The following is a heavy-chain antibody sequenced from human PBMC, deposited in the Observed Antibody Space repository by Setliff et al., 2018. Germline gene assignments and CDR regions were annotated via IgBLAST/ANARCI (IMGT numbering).Heavy chain of an antibody. J-gene: IGHJ4*02. CDR2: ISHSGST. D-gene: IGHD5-18*01. CDR1: GYSISSGHY. V-gene: IGHV4-38-2*02. CDR3: ARGRGGYSYGYFHY. Sequence: SETLSLTCTVSGYSISSGHYWGWIRQPPGKGLEWIGSISHSGSTYYNPSLRSRVTISLDTSKNQFSPKLTSVTAADTAVYYCARGRGGYSYGYFHYWGQGTLVTVSS.